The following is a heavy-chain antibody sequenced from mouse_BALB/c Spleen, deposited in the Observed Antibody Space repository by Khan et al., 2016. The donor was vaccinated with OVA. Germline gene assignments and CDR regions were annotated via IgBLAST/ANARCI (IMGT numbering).Heavy chain of an antibody. CDR2: INTYTGEP. CDR3: ARVGNYWYFDV. J-gene: IGHJ1*01. V-gene: IGHV9-3-1*01. Sequence: QTQLVQSGPELKKPGETVKIPCKASGYTFTNYGMTWVKQAPGKGLKWMGWINTYTGEPTYADDFKGRFAFSLETSATTASLQINNLKNEDTATYFCARVGNYWYFDVWGAGTTVTVSS. CDR1: GYTFTNYG. D-gene: IGHD2-1*01.